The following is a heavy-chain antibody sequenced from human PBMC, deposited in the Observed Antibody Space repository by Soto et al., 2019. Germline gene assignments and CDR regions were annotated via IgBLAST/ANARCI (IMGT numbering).Heavy chain of an antibody. J-gene: IGHJ5*02. V-gene: IGHV4-31*02. CDR3: ARHIRSQQYARYNWFDP. Sequence: PSETLSLTCSVSGGPIRRRGYYWSWVRQKPGEGLEWIGFVYYSGITDYNPSLKSRLMISADTSKNQFFLNLYSVTAADTAVYYCARHIRSQQYARYNWFDPWGQGTLVTVSS. CDR2: VYYSGIT. CDR1: GGPIRRRGYY. D-gene: IGHD4-4*01.